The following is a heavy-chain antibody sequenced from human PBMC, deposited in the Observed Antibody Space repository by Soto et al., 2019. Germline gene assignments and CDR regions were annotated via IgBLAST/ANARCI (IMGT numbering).Heavy chain of an antibody. CDR3: ARQVRQPRD. J-gene: IGHJ4*02. D-gene: IGHD1-1*01. CDR1: GFTFSDYY. V-gene: IGHV3-11*05. Sequence: QGQLVESGGGLVKPGGSLRLSCAASGFTFSDYYMAWIRQAPGKGLEWVSYISGSSTDTNYADSVKGRFTISRDNAKSTLYLQMNSLRVEDTAVYYCARQVRQPRDWGQGTLVTVSS. CDR2: ISGSSTDT.